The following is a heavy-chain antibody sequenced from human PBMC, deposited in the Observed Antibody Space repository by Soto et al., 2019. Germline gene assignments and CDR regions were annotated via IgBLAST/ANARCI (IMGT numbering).Heavy chain of an antibody. D-gene: IGHD6-19*01. Sequence: QVQLQESGPGLVKPSGTLSLTCAVSGDSISSPKWWTWLRQPPGKGLEWIGDLLHSGTTNYNPSLNSRVILSVDKSQNQFSLRLTPVTASDAAIYYCAYSSGWYRPDVWGQGTSVTVSS. CDR1: GDSISSPKW. V-gene: IGHV4-4*02. J-gene: IGHJ3*01. CDR3: AYSSGWYRPDV. CDR2: LLHSGTT.